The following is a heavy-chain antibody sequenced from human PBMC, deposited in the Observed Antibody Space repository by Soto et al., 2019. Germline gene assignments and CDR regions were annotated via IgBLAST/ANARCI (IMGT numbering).Heavy chain of an antibody. CDR2: INHSGST. D-gene: IGHD4-17*01. V-gene: IGHV4-34*01. CDR1: GGSFSGYY. Sequence: QVQLQQWGAGLLKPSETLSLTCAVYGGSFSGYYWSWIRQPPGKGLEWIGEINHSGSTNYNPSLQCRVTISVDTSKNQFSLKLSSLTAADTAVYYCASFPRTVTPDGGMDGWGQGTTVTVSS. CDR3: ASFPRTVTPDGGMDG. J-gene: IGHJ6*02.